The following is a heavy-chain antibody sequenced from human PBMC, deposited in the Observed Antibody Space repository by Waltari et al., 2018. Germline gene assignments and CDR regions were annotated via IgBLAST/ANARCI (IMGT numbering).Heavy chain of an antibody. V-gene: IGHV4-34*02. J-gene: IGHJ4*02. D-gene: IGHD5-12*01. CDR3: AREYSSFEPIFDY. CDR1: DDSFGKSY. CDR2: INRSGST. Sequence: QVQLQQWGAGLLKPSETLSVTCEVFDDSFGKSYWVWIRQSPGKGLEWIGEINRSGSTNYNPSLKGRVTISLDMSKKQVSLRVTSVTAADTAVYYCAREYSSFEPIFDYWGRGTLVTVSS.